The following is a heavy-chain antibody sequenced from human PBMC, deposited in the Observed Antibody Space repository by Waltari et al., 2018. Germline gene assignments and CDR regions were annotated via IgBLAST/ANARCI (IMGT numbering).Heavy chain of an antibody. CDR1: GFTVSNNY. CDR2: IYSGGNA. Sequence: EVQLVESGGGLIQPGGSLRLSCAASGFTVSNNYMSWVRKAPGKGLGWVAVIYSGGNAYYADSVKGRFTISRDNSKNTVYLQMNSLRAEDTALYYCARFSHKDYWGQGILVTVSS. V-gene: IGHV3-53*01. J-gene: IGHJ4*02. CDR3: ARFSHKDY.